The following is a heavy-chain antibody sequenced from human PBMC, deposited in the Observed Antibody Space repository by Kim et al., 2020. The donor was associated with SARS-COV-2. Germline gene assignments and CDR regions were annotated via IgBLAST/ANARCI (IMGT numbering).Heavy chain of an antibody. J-gene: IGHJ6*02. CDR1: GYTFTSYA. CDR3: ARDLTEHIVVVTATNYGMDV. Sequence: ASVKVSCKASGYTFTSYAMHWVRQAPGQRLEWMGWINAGNGNTKYSQKFQGRVTITRDTSASTAYMELSSLRSEDTAVYYCARDLTEHIVVVTATNYGMDVWGQGTTVTVSS. CDR2: INAGNGNT. D-gene: IGHD2-21*02. V-gene: IGHV1-3*01.